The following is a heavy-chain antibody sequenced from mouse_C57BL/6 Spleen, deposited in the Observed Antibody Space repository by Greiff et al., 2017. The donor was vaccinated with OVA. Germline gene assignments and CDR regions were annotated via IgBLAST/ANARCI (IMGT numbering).Heavy chain of an antibody. J-gene: IGHJ2*01. V-gene: IGHV1-64*01. D-gene: IGHD3-2*02. CDR2: IHPYSGST. Sequence: VQLQQSGAELVKPGASVKFSCTASGYTFTSYWMYWVMQRPGEGLVWIGMIHPYSGSTNYNEKFKSRVTMTVDTSSNTAYMQLSSLTSEDSAVYYCARSSSGFDYWGQGTTLTVSS. CDR3: ARSSSGFDY. CDR1: GYTFTSYW.